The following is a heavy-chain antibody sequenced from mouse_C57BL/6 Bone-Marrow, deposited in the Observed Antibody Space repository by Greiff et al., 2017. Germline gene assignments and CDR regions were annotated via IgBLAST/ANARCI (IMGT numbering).Heavy chain of an antibody. V-gene: IGHV1-64*01. Sequence: VKLQQPGAELVKPGASVKLSCKASGYTFTSYWMHWVKQRPGQGLEWIGMIHPNSGSTNYNEKFKSKATLTVDKSSSTAYMQLSSLTSEDSAVYYCARKGRYYYGSSSFFEYWGQGTTLTVSS. J-gene: IGHJ2*01. CDR3: ARKGRYYYGSSSFFEY. CDR1: GYTFTSYW. D-gene: IGHD1-1*01. CDR2: IHPNSGST.